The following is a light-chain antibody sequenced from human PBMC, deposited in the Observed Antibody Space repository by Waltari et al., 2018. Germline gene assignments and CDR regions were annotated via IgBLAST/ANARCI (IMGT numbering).Light chain of an antibody. CDR1: RSILSYSNNKNF. J-gene: IGKJ2*01. V-gene: IGKV4-1*01. Sequence: DFVMTQSPKSLTVSLGERATINCRSSRSILSYSNNKNFLAWYQQKRGQSPKLLIYWASTRESGVPDRFSGGGSETDFTLTISSLQAEDVAVYYCQQYYDTPHTFGQGTKLEIK. CDR3: QQYYDTPHT. CDR2: WAS.